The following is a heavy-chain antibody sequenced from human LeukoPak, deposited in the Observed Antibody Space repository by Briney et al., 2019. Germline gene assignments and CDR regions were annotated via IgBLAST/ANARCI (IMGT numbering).Heavy chain of an antibody. Sequence: ASVKVSCKASGYTFTSYAMHWVRQAPGQRLEWMGWINAGSGNTKYSQEFHGRVTITRDTSASTAYMELSSLRSEDMAVYYCARGSLGGFDYWGQGTLVTVSS. J-gene: IGHJ4*02. CDR1: GYTFTSYA. CDR3: ARGSLGGFDY. CDR2: INAGSGNT. V-gene: IGHV1-3*03. D-gene: IGHD3-16*01.